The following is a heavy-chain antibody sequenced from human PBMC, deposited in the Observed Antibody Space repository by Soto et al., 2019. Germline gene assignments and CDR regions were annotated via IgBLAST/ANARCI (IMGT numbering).Heavy chain of an antibody. J-gene: IGHJ6*02. CDR2: INAGNGNT. D-gene: IGHD6-13*01. Sequence: QVQLVQSGAEVKKPGASVKVSCKASGYTFTSYAMHWVRQAPGQRLEWMGWINAGNGNTKYSQKFQGRVTLTRETSESTAYMELSSLRSEDTAVYYCARLAIAAAGTGYYYYYGMDVWGQGTTVTVSS. CDR1: GYTFTSYA. CDR3: ARLAIAAAGTGYYYYYGMDV. V-gene: IGHV1-3*01.